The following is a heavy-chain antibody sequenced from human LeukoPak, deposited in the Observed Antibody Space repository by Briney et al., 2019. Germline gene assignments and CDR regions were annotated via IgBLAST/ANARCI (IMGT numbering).Heavy chain of an antibody. Sequence: SETLSLTCTVSGGSISSSSYYWGWIRQPPGKGLEWVGSIYYSGSTYYNPSLKSRVTISVDTSKNQFSLKLSSVTAADMAVYYCASDSYCSGGSCYSEAFDYWGQGTLVTVSS. V-gene: IGHV4-39*07. CDR1: GGSISSSSYY. D-gene: IGHD2-15*01. CDR3: ASDSYCSGGSCYSEAFDY. J-gene: IGHJ4*02. CDR2: IYYSGST.